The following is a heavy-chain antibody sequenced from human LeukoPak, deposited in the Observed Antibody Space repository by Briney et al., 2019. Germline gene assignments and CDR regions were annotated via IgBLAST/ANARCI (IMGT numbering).Heavy chain of an antibody. CDR2: VSYDGRNQ. CDR3: AKEKYNWNDYFDY. V-gene: IGHV3-30*18. J-gene: IGHJ4*02. CDR1: GFTFSSNG. D-gene: IGHD1-1*01. Sequence: GRSLRLSCAASGFTFSSNGIHWVRQAPGKGLEWVAVVSYDGRNQYYADSVKGRFTISRDNSKNIVYLQMNSLRPEDTAVYHCAKEKYNWNDYFDYWGQGTLVTVSS.